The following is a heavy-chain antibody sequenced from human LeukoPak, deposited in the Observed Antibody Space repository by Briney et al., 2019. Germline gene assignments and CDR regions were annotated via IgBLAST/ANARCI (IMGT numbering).Heavy chain of an antibody. J-gene: IGHJ4*02. Sequence: SETLSLTCSVSGGSISRYSWNWIRKAPGQGLEWIGSFYYNGRTNYNPSLKSRVTISVDTSKNQFSLKLRSVTAADTAVYYCARVTGYVIEDNFDYWGQGTLVTVSS. V-gene: IGHV4-59*01. CDR2: FYYNGRT. D-gene: IGHD2-15*01. CDR3: ARVTGYVIEDNFDY. CDR1: GGSISRYS.